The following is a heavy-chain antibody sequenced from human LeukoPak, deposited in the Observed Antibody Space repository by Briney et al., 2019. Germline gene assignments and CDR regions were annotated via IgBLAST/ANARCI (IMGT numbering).Heavy chain of an antibody. CDR1: GFTFSSYG. Sequence: GGSLRLSCAASGFTFSSYGMHWVRQAPGKGLEWVAVISYDGSNKYYADSVKGRFTISRDNSKNTLYLQMNSLRAEDTAVYYCAKAAGTPPYWFDPWGQGTLVTVSS. V-gene: IGHV3-30*18. J-gene: IGHJ5*02. D-gene: IGHD1-7*01. CDR3: AKAAGTPPYWFDP. CDR2: ISYDGSNK.